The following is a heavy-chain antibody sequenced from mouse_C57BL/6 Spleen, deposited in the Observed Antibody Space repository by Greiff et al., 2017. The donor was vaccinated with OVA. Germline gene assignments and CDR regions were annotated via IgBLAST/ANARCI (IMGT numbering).Heavy chain of an antibody. CDR2: ISSGSSTI. J-gene: IGHJ2*01. D-gene: IGHD2-2*01. V-gene: IGHV5-17*01. CDR3: ARETWLDY. Sequence: EVKLQESGGGLVKPGGSLKLSCAASGFTFSDYGMHWVRQAPEKGLEWVAYISSGSSTISYADTVKGRFTISRDNAKNTLFLQMTSLRSEDTAMYYCARETWLDYWGQGTTLTVSS. CDR1: GFTFSDYG.